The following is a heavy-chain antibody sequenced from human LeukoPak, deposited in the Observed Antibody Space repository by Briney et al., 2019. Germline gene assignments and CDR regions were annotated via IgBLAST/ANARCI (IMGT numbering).Heavy chain of an antibody. D-gene: IGHD4-23*01. CDR2: INPSGGST. CDR3: ARDLPPYGGLDY. Sequence: ASVTVSCTASGYTFTSYYMHWVRQAPGQGLEWMGIINPSGGSTSYAQKFQGRVTMTRDTSTSTVYMELSSLRSEDTAVYYCARDLPPYGGLDYWGQGTLVTVSS. CDR1: GYTFTSYY. J-gene: IGHJ4*02. V-gene: IGHV1-46*01.